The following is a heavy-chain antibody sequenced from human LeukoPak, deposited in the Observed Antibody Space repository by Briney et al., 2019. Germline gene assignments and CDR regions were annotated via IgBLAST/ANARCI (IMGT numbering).Heavy chain of an antibody. J-gene: IGHJ4*02. CDR3: AEDAQRGFDYSNSLEH. CDR1: GFTFSHYG. D-gene: IGHD4-11*01. Sequence: GGSLRLSCEASGFTFSHYGMHWVRQAPGKGLEWVAVIWSDATNQYYADSVKGRFTISRDNFKKTVSLQMNSLRVEDTAVYYCAEDAQRGFDYSNSLEHWGQGVLVTVSS. CDR2: IWSDATNQ. V-gene: IGHV3-33*06.